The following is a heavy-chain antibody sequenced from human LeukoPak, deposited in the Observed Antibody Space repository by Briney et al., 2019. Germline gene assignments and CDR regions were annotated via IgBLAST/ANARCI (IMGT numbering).Heavy chain of an antibody. D-gene: IGHD3-16*02. CDR1: GGSISSGDYY. CDR3: ARLMITFGGVIAPFDD. J-gene: IGHJ4*02. Sequence: PSETLSLTCTVSGGSISSGDYYWSWIRQPPGKGLEWIGYIYYSGSTYYNPSLKSRVTISVDTSKNQFSLKLSSVTAADTAVYYCARLMITFGGVIAPFDDWGQGNLVTVSS. CDR2: IYYSGST. V-gene: IGHV4-30-4*08.